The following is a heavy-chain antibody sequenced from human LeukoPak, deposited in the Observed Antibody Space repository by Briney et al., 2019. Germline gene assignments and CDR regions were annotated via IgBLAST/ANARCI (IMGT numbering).Heavy chain of an antibody. Sequence: AGGSLRLSCAASGFTFSDHYMDWVRQAPGKGLEWVGRTRNKATSYTTTYAASVEGRFTISRDDSKNSIYLQMNSLKTEDTAVYYCARGGTHTSGYSYLLAWGQGTLVTVSS. CDR1: GFTFSDHY. V-gene: IGHV3-72*01. J-gene: IGHJ4*02. CDR3: ARGGTHTSGYSYLLA. D-gene: IGHD5-18*01. CDR2: TRNKATSYTT.